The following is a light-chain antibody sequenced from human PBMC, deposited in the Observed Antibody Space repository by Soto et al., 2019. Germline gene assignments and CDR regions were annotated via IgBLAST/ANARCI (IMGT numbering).Light chain of an antibody. CDR3: QQCNKWPRT. V-gene: IGKV3-11*01. J-gene: IGKJ1*01. Sequence: ELVLTQSPATLSLSPVERATLSGRASQNVANYLDWYQQKPGQAPRLLIYDASYRATGIPARFSGSGSGTEFTLTISSLQSEDFAVYYCQQCNKWPRTFGQGTKVDIK. CDR2: DAS. CDR1: QNVANY.